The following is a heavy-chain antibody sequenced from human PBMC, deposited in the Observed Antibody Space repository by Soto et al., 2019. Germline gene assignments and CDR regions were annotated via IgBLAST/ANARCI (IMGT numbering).Heavy chain of an antibody. D-gene: IGHD3-3*01. V-gene: IGHV3-33*01. Sequence: GGSLRLSCAASGFTFSSYGMHWVRQAPGKGLEWVAVIWYDGSNKYYADSVKGRFTIPRDNSKNTLYLQMNSLRAEDTAVYYCARDLATRDFWSGYHYYYGMDVWGQGTTVTVSS. CDR2: IWYDGSNK. J-gene: IGHJ6*02. CDR1: GFTFSSYG. CDR3: ARDLATRDFWSGYHYYYGMDV.